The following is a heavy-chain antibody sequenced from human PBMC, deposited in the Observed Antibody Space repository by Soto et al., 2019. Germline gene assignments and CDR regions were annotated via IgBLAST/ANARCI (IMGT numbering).Heavy chain of an antibody. CDR3: ARHGPAYYFDS. CDR1: GGSISSCY. CDR2: IYYSGST. J-gene: IGHJ4*02. Sequence: SETLSLTCPVSGGSISSCYWCWFRQPPGKGLEWIGQIYYSGSTNYNPSLESRVTISVDKSKNQLSLKVNSVTAADTAIYYCARHGPAYYFDSWGQGTLVTVSS. V-gene: IGHV4-59*08.